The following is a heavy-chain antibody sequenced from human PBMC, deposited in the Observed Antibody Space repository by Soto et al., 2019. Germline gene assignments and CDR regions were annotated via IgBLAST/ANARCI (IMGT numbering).Heavy chain of an antibody. D-gene: IGHD3-3*01. Sequence: ASVKVSCKASGYTFTSYAMHWVRQAPGQRLEWMGWINAGNGNTKYSQKFQGRVTITADESTSTAYMELSSLRSEDTAVYYCAREYYDFWSGEVQAYYYYGMDVWGQGTTVTVSS. CDR2: INAGNGNT. CDR3: AREYYDFWSGEVQAYYYYGMDV. V-gene: IGHV1-3*01. CDR1: GYTFTSYA. J-gene: IGHJ6*02.